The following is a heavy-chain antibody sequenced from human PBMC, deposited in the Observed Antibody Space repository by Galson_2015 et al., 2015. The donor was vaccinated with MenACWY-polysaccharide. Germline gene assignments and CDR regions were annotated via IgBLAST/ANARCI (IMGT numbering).Heavy chain of an antibody. CDR3: AREGSRIVFHAFDI. CDR1: GSRFSNSG. D-gene: IGHD2-2*01. CDR2: IQYDGSNK. J-gene: IGHJ3*02. Sequence: SLRLSCAASGSRFSNSGMHWVRQAPGKRLEWVAVIQYDGSNKVYADSVKGRFTISRDNSKNTVFLEMNTMGVEDTAVYYCAREGSRIVFHAFDIW. V-gene: IGHV3-33*01.